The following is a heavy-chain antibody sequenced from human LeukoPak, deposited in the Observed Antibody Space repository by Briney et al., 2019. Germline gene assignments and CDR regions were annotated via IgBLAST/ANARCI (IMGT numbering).Heavy chain of an antibody. Sequence: ASVKVSCKASGYTFTGYYMHLVRQAPGQGLEWMGWINPNSGGTNYAQKFQGRVTMTRDTSISTAYMELSRLRSDDTAVYYCARDRYYYDSSGYLDYWGQGPLVPVPS. D-gene: IGHD3-22*01. CDR3: ARDRYYYDSSGYLDY. CDR2: INPNSGGT. CDR1: GYTFTGYY. J-gene: IGHJ4*02. V-gene: IGHV1-2*02.